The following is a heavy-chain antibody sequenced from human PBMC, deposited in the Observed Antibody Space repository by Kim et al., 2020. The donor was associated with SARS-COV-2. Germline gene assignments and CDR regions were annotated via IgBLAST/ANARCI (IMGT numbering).Heavy chain of an antibody. CDR1: GFTFSSYA. V-gene: IGHV3-23*01. D-gene: IGHD5-18*01. J-gene: IGHJ6*02. Sequence: GGSLRLSCVASGFTFSSYAMSWVRQAPGKGLEWVSGISGGGGHTSHADSVKGRFTISRDNSKNTLYLQMNSLRADDTALYYCPKGYSYSGMDVWGQGTTV. CDR3: PKGYSYSGMDV. CDR2: ISGGGGHT.